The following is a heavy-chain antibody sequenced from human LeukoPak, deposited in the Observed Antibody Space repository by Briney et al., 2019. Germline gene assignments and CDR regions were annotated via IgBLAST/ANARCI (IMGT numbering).Heavy chain of an antibody. CDR1: GFTFSSYG. D-gene: IGHD3-3*01. CDR3: AKAAGKENGYDFWFEH. Sequence: PGRSLRLSCAASGFTFSSYGMHWVRQAPGKGLEWVAVISYDGKKSYYADSVKGRFTISRDNSKSTLYLQMNSLRVEDTAVYYCAKAAGKENGYDFWFEHWGQGTLVTVSS. J-gene: IGHJ5*02. CDR2: ISYDGKKS. V-gene: IGHV3-30*18.